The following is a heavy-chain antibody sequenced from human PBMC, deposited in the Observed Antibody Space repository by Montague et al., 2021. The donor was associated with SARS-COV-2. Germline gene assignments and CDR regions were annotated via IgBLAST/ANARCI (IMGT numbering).Heavy chain of an antibody. CDR3: VRDTGSAQAGFDA. CDR1: GDSVWSNTAA. Sequence: CAISGDSVWSNTAAWNWIRQSPSGGLEWLGRTNYRSKRTSDHATSVEGRISIDPDTSKNQFFLHLRSVTPEDTGVYYCVRDTGSAQAGFDAWGQGTLVTVSS. CDR2: TNYRSKRTS. V-gene: IGHV6-1*01. D-gene: IGHD4-17*01. J-gene: IGHJ4*02.